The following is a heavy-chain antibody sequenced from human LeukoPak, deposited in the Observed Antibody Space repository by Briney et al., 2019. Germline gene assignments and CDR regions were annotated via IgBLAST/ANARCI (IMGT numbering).Heavy chain of an antibody. V-gene: IGHV3-11*01. CDR1: GFTFSDYY. CDR2: ISSSGSTI. CDR3: AKDQYEYYYGSREGPYDAFDI. D-gene: IGHD3-10*01. J-gene: IGHJ3*02. Sequence: PGGSLRLSCAASGFTFSDYYMSWIRQAPGKGLEWVSYISSSGSTIYYADSVKGRFTISRDNAKNSLYLQMNSLRAEDTAVYYCAKDQYEYYYGSREGPYDAFDIWGQGTMVTVSS.